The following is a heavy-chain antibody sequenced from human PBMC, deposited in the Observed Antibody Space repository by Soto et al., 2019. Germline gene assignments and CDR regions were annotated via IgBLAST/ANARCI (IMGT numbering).Heavy chain of an antibody. J-gene: IGHJ4*02. V-gene: IGHV3-7*01. CDR3: FNVAFGY. Sequence: GGSLRLSCTASGFCFGSNWMSWVRQAPGKGPEWVANINQDGSEKYCADSVKGRFTISRDNAKNSLYLQMDSLRVEDTALYYCFNVAFGYWGRGTLVTSPQ. CDR2: INQDGSEK. CDR1: GFCFGSNW.